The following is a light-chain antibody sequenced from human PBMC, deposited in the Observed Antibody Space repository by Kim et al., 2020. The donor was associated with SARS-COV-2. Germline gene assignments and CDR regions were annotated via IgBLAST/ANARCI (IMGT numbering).Light chain of an antibody. J-gene: IGLJ3*02. Sequence: GQSIPFSRSGNRDDVGANKCVSWYQQHPDKAPKLMIYYVNTRPSGVSNRFSGSKSGNTASLTISGLQAEDEADYYCSSYTTIRTWVFGGGTQLTVL. CDR2: YVN. CDR1: RDDVGANKC. CDR3: SSYTTIRTWV. V-gene: IGLV2-14*04.